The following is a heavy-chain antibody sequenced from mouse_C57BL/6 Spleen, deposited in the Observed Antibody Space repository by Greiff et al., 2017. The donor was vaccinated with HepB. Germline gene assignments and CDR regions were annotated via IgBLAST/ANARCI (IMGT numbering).Heavy chain of an antibody. CDR3: ATTDYGNYGWYFDV. CDR1: GYAFSSSW. J-gene: IGHJ1*03. V-gene: IGHV1-82*01. Sequence: QVQLKESGPELVKPGASVKISCKASGYAFSSSWMNWVKQRPGKGLEWIGRIYPGDGDTNYNGKFKGKATLTADKSSSTAYMQLSSLTSEDSAVYFCATTDYGNYGWYFDVWGTGTTVTVSS. CDR2: IYPGDGDT. D-gene: IGHD2-1*01.